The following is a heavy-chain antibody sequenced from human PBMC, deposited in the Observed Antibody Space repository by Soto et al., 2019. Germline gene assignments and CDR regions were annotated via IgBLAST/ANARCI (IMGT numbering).Heavy chain of an antibody. J-gene: IGHJ6*02. CDR3: ARDIESVTAKHFFYYYAMDV. Sequence: SVEVSFQASCFTFSNYGLNWVREAPGQGLEWMGWVSANNGHTNYAQNLQGRVSMTTDTSTSTAYMELRSLTFDDTAVYYCARDIESVTAKHFFYYYAMDVWGQGTTVTVSS. V-gene: IGHV1-18*01. D-gene: IGHD2-8*01. CDR1: CFTFSNYG. CDR2: VSANNGHT.